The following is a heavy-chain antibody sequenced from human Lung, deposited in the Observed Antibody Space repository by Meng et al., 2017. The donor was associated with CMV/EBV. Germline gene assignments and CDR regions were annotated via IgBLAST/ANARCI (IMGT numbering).Heavy chain of an antibody. D-gene: IGHD2-2*01. CDR1: GFTFSSYA. CDR3: AKDGGYCSSTSCYLIPTYYYYYGMDV. Sequence: GGSLRLSCAASGFTFSSYAMSWVRQAPGKGLEWVSAISGSGGSTYYADSVKGRFTISRDNSKNTLYLQMNSLRAEDTAVYYCAKDGGYCSSTSCYLIPTYYYYYGMDVWGQGTTVTFSS. V-gene: IGHV3-23*01. CDR2: ISGSGGST. J-gene: IGHJ6*02.